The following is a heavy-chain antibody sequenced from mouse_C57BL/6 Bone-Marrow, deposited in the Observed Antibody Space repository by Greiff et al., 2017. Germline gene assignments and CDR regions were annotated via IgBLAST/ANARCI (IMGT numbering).Heavy chain of an antibody. CDR3: ALRRWFAY. CDR2: IDPSDSYT. J-gene: IGHJ3*01. CDR1: GYTFTSYW. V-gene: IGHV1-59*01. Sequence: VQLQQPGAELVRPGTSVKLSCKASGYTFTSYWMDWVKQRPGQGLEWIGVIDPSDSYTNYNQKFKGKATLTVDTSSSTASMQLSSLTSEDSAVYYYALRRWFAYWGQGTLVTVSA.